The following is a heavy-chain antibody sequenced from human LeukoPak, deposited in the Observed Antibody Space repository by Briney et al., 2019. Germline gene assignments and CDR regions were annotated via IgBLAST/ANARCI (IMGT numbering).Heavy chain of an antibody. Sequence: ASVKVSCKASGGTFSNYAISWVRQAPGQGLEWIGWIDPNSGGTISAQKFQGRVTMTKDSSISTVFMQLNSLKSDDTAVYYCGRDNYGRLDSWGQGTLVTVSS. J-gene: IGHJ4*02. V-gene: IGHV1-2*02. CDR3: GRDNYGRLDS. D-gene: IGHD4-17*01. CDR2: IDPNSGGT. CDR1: GGTFSNYA.